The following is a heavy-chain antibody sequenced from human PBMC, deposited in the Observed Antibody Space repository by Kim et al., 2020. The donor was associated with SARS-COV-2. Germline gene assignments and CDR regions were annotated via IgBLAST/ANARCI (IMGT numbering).Heavy chain of an antibody. Sequence: SVKVSCKASGGTFSSYAISWVRQAPGQGLEWMGGIIPIFGTANYAQKFQGRVTITADESTSTAYMELSSLRSEDTAVYYCARIPYSGYDGYFDYWGQGTLVTVSS. CDR1: GGTFSSYA. CDR3: ARIPYSGYDGYFDY. J-gene: IGHJ4*02. V-gene: IGHV1-69*13. D-gene: IGHD5-12*01. CDR2: IIPIFGTA.